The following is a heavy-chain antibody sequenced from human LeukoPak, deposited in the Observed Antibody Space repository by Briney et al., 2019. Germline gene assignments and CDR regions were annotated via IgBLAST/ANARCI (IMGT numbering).Heavy chain of an antibody. J-gene: IGHJ3*02. CDR2: ISSSSSYI. V-gene: IGHV3-21*01. CDR1: GFTFSSYS. CDR3: ARAGDGYNYDAFDI. D-gene: IGHD5-24*01. Sequence: PGGSLRLSCAASGFTFSSYSMNWVRQAPGRGREGVSSISSSSSYIYYADSVKGRFTISRDNAKNSLYLQMNSLRAEDTAVYYCARAGDGYNYDAFDIWGQGTMVTVSS.